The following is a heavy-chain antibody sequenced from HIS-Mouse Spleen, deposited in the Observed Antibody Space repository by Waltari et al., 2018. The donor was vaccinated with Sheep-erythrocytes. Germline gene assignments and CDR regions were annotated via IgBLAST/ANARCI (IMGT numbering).Heavy chain of an antibody. CDR2: IYYSGST. D-gene: IGHD3-10*01. CDR3: ARLITMVRGVTWYFDL. V-gene: IGHV4-31*03. CDR1: GGSISSGGYY. Sequence: QVQLQESGPGLVKPSQTLSLTCTVSGGSISSGGYYWSWIRQHPGKGLERIGYIYYSGSTYYNPSLKSRVTISVDTSKNQFSLKLSSVTAADTAVYYCARLITMVRGVTWYFDLWGRGTLVTVSS. J-gene: IGHJ2*01.